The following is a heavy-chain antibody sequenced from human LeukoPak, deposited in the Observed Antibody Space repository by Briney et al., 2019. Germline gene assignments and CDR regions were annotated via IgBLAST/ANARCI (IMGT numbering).Heavy chain of an antibody. CDR2: IIPIFGTV. D-gene: IGHD3-22*01. J-gene: IGHJ4*02. V-gene: IGHV1-69*13. Sequence: SVKVSCKASGGTFSSYAISWVRQAPGQGLEWMGGIIPIFGTVNYAQKFQGRVTITADESTSTAYMELSSLRSEDTAVYYCARDPTYYYDSSGYLPYYFDYWGQGTLVTVSS. CDR3: ARDPTYYYDSSGYLPYYFDY. CDR1: GGTFSSYA.